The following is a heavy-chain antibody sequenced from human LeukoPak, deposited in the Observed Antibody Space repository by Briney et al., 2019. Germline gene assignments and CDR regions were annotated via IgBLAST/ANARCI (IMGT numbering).Heavy chain of an antibody. D-gene: IGHD5-12*01. J-gene: IGHJ4*02. Sequence: EASVTVSCKASGGTFSSYAISWVRQAPGQGLEWMGGIIPIFGTANYAQKFQGRVTITADEATSTAYMELISLRSEDTAVYYCARGARGYSGYGRPGGRPYYFDYWGQGTLVTVSS. V-gene: IGHV1-69*01. CDR3: ARGARGYSGYGRPGGRPYYFDY. CDR2: IIPIFGTA. CDR1: GGTFSSYA.